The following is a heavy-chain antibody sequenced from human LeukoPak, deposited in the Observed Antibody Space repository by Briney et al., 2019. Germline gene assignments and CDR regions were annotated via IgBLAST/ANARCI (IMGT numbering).Heavy chain of an antibody. CDR3: ARRGGYSYGDDY. J-gene: IGHJ4*02. CDR2: ISSNGGST. V-gene: IGHV3-64*01. CDR1: GFTFSSYA. D-gene: IGHD5-18*01. Sequence: TWGSQRLSCAASGFTFSSYAIHWVRQAPGKGLEYVSAISSNGGSTYYANSVKGRFTISRDNSKNTLYLQMGSLRAEDMAVYYCARRGGYSYGDDYWGQGTLITVSS.